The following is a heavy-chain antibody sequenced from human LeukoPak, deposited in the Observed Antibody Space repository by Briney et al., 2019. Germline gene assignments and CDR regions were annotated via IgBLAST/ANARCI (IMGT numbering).Heavy chain of an antibody. Sequence: SETLSLTCTVSGGSISSGSYYWSWIRQPAGKGLEWIGRIYTSGSTNYNPSLKSRVTISVDTSKNQFSLKLSSVTAADTAVYYCARDRLSGYDSIEVDYWGQGTLVTVSS. J-gene: IGHJ4*02. CDR1: GGSISSGSYY. D-gene: IGHD5-12*01. V-gene: IGHV4-61*02. CDR2: IYTSGST. CDR3: ARDRLSGYDSIEVDY.